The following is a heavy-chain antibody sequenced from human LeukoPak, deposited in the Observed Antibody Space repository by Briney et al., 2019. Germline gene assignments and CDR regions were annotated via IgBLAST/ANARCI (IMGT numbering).Heavy chain of an antibody. CDR3: ARATIQLWFMGDNWFDP. J-gene: IGHJ5*02. CDR1: GGSISSVGYY. CDR2: IYYSGST. D-gene: IGHD5-18*01. Sequence: SETLSLTCTVSGGSISSVGYYCSWIRQHPGKGREWIGYIYYSGSTYYNPSLKSRVTISVDTSKNQFSLKLSSVTAADTAVYYCARATIQLWFMGDNWFDPWGQGTLVTVSS. V-gene: IGHV4-31*03.